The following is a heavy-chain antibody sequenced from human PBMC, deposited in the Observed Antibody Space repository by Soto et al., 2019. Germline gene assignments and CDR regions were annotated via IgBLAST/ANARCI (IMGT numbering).Heavy chain of an antibody. CDR2: ISSSSSYI. J-gene: IGHJ4*02. CDR3: AREGTKRPTQSDY. Sequence: GGSLRLSCAASGFTFSSYSMNWVRQAPGKGLEWVSSISSSSSYIYYADSVKGRFTISRDNAKNSLYLQMNSLRAEDTAVYYCAREGTKRPTQSDYWGQGTLVTVSS. V-gene: IGHV3-21*01. D-gene: IGHD1-1*01. CDR1: GFTFSSYS.